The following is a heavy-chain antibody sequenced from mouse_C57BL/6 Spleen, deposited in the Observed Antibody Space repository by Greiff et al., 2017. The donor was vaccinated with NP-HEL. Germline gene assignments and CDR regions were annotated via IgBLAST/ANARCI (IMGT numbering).Heavy chain of an antibody. CDR1: GFTFSDYG. Sequence: EVQVVESGGGLVKPGGSLKLSCAASGFTFSDYGMHWVRQAPEKGLEWVAYISSGSSTIYYADTVKGRFTISRDNAKNTLFLQMTSLRSEDTAMYYGARKGAVVAHYYAMDYWGQGTSVTVSS. D-gene: IGHD1-1*01. J-gene: IGHJ4*01. CDR2: ISSGSSTI. CDR3: ARKGAVVAHYYAMDY. V-gene: IGHV5-17*01.